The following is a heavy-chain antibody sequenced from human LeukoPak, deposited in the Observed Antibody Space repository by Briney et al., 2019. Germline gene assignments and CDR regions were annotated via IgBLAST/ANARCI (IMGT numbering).Heavy chain of an antibody. CDR3: AKAGIAVAYNPQNWFDP. CDR1: GFTFSSYA. J-gene: IGHJ5*02. CDR2: ISGSGGST. Sequence: PGGSLRLSCAASGFTFSSYAMSWVRQAPGKGLEWVSAISGSGGSTYYADSVKGRFTISRDNSKNTLYLQMNSLRAEDTAVYYCAKAGIAVAYNPQNWFDPWGQGTLVTVSS. D-gene: IGHD6-19*01. V-gene: IGHV3-23*01.